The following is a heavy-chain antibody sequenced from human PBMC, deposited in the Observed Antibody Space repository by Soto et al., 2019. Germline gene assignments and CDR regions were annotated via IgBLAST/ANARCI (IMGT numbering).Heavy chain of an antibody. CDR3: ARPWRQVYGCYADFED. Sequence: QVQLVQSGAEVKKPGASVKVSCEASNYVFTDFYIHWVRQAPGQGPEWMGWVNPNSGVTNYAQRFQGRVNMTRDTSTKTAYMELRNLKSDHTAVYFCARPWRQVYGCYADFEDWGQGTLVPVSS. J-gene: IGHJ1*01. V-gene: IGHV1-2*02. CDR1: NYVFTDFY. CDR2: VNPNSGVT. D-gene: IGHD1-20*01.